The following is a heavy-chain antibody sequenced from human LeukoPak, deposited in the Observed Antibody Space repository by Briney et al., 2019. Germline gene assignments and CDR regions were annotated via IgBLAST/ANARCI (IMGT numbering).Heavy chain of an antibody. J-gene: IGHJ5*02. Sequence: ASVKVSCKASGYTFTSYAMHWVRQAPGQRLEWMGWINAGNGNTKYSQKFQGRVTITADKSTSTAYMELSSLRSEDTAVYYCARVGIPNWFDPWGQGTLVTVSS. CDR2: INAGNGNT. V-gene: IGHV1-3*01. CDR3: ARVGIPNWFDP. D-gene: IGHD7-27*01. CDR1: GYTFTSYA.